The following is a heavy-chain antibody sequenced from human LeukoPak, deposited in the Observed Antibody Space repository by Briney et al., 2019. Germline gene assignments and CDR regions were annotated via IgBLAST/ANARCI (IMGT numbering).Heavy chain of an antibody. CDR2: INAGNGNT. J-gene: IGHJ6*04. V-gene: IGHV1-3*01. Sequence: GASVKVSCKASGYTFTSYAMHWVRQAPGQRLEWMGWINAGNGNTKYSQKFPGKVTITRDTSASTAYMELSSLRSEDTAVYYGARGASSSWYYYGMDVWGKGTTVTVSS. CDR1: GYTFTSYA. D-gene: IGHD6-13*01. CDR3: ARGASSSWYYYGMDV.